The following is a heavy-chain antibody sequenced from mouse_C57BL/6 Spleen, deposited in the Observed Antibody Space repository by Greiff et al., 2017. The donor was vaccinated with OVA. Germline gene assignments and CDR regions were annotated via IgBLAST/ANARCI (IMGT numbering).Heavy chain of an antibody. J-gene: IGHJ2*01. D-gene: IGHD2-4*01. V-gene: IGHV1-26*01. CDR1: GYTFTDYY. CDR2: INPNNGGT. Sequence: EVQLQQSGPELVKPGASVKISCKASGYTFTDYYMNWVKQSHGKSLEWIGDINPNNGGTSYNQKFKGKATLTVDKSSSTAYMELRSLTSEDSAVYYCARKFDYGFDYWGQGTTLTVSS. CDR3: ARKFDYGFDY.